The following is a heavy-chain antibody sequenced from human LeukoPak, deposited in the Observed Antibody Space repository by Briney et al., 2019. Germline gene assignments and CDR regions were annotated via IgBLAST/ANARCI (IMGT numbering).Heavy chain of an antibody. J-gene: IGHJ6*02. CDR1: GFTFSSYA. Sequence: PGGSLRLSCAASGFTFSSYAMSWVRQAPGKGLEWVSAISGSGGSTYYADSVKGRFTISRDNSKNTLYLQMNSLRAEDTAVYYCARDSLFHYYGMDVWGQGTTVTVSS. D-gene: IGHD2/OR15-2a*01. V-gene: IGHV3-23*01. CDR3: ARDSLFHYYGMDV. CDR2: ISGSGGST.